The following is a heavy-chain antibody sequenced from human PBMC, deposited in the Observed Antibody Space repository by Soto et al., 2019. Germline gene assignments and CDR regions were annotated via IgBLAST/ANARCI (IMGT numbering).Heavy chain of an antibody. J-gene: IGHJ4*02. Sequence: EVQLVESGGGLVKPGGSLRLSCAASGFTFSGHTINWVRQAPGKGLEWVSSVSSSSSHIYYADSVKGRFTVSRDNAEKSLYLQMNSLRAEDTAIYSCARCMGYDGSGYAFFDSWGQGTLVTVSS. CDR3: ARCMGYDGSGYAFFDS. V-gene: IGHV3-21*01. D-gene: IGHD3-10*01. CDR2: VSSSSSHI. CDR1: GFTFSGHT.